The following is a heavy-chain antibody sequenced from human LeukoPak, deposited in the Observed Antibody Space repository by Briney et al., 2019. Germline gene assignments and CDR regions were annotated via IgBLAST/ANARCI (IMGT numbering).Heavy chain of an antibody. J-gene: IGHJ4*02. CDR2: ISAYNGNT. CDR1: GYTFTSHG. Sequence: ASVKVSCKASGYTFTSHGISWVRQAPGQGLEWMGWISAYNGNTNYAQKLQGRVTMTTDTSTSTAYMELRSLRSDDTAVYYCARDSYASGGGGVIPYWGQGTLVTVSS. V-gene: IGHV1-18*01. D-gene: IGHD3-16*02. CDR3: ARDSYASGGGGVIPY.